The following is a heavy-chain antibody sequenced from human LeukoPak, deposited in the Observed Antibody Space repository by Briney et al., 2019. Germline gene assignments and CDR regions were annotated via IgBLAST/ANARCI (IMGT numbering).Heavy chain of an antibody. D-gene: IGHD4-17*01. J-gene: IGHJ6*03. CDR3: ASNYGDYVRYYYYMDV. V-gene: IGHV4-61*02. CDR2: IYTSGST. CDR1: GGSISSGSYY. Sequence: SQTLSLTCTVSGGSISSGSYYWSWLRQPAGKGLEWIGRIYTSGSTNYNPSLKSRVTISVDTSKNQFSLKLSSVTAADTAVYYCASNYGDYVRYYYYMDVWGKGTTVTVSS.